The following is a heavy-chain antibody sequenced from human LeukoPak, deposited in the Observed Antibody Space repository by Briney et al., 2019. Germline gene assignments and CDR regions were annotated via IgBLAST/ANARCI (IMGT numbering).Heavy chain of an antibody. CDR3: ARRRNKYNFDY. J-gene: IGHJ4*02. Sequence: SETLSLTCTVSGFSISSGYYWVWIRQPPGKGLEWIGNMYHSGTTYYNPSLKSRVTISLDSPRGQFPLKVSSVTAADTAVYYCARRRNKYNFDYWGQGTLITVSS. CDR2: MYHSGTT. CDR1: GFSISSGYY. D-gene: IGHD2/OR15-2a*01. V-gene: IGHV4-38-2*02.